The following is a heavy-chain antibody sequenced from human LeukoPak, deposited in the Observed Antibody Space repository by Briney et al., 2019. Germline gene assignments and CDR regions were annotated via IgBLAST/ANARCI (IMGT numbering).Heavy chain of an antibody. CDR1: GCTFMTYG. V-gene: IGHV1-18*01. Sequence: GASVKVSCKASGCTFMTYGISWVRQAPGQGLEWMGWISTFNGNTYYAQNLQGRLTMTTDTSTSTAYMELTNLRSDDTALYYCARDRYEDSSSRVFDYWGQGTLVTVSS. CDR3: ARDRYEDSSSRVFDY. CDR2: ISTFNGNT. D-gene: IGHD6-6*01. J-gene: IGHJ4*02.